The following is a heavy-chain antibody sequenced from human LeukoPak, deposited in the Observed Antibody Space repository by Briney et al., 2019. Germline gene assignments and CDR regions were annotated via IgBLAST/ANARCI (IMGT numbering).Heavy chain of an antibody. D-gene: IGHD5-18*01. J-gene: IGHJ6*03. Sequence: GGSLRLSCAASGFTVSSNYMSWVRQAPGKGLEWVSVIYSGGSTYYADSVKGRFTISRDNSKNTLYPQMNSLRAEDTAVYYCAKDRSGYSYGYYMDVWGKGTTVTISS. V-gene: IGHV3-53*05. CDR1: GFTVSSNY. CDR3: AKDRSGYSYGYYMDV. CDR2: IYSGGST.